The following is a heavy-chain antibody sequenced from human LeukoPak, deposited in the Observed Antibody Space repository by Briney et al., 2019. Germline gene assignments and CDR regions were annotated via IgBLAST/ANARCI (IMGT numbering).Heavy chain of an antibody. D-gene: IGHD6-19*01. CDR1: GGSFSGYY. CDR3: ARAHLAVAGSSDY. J-gene: IGHJ4*02. V-gene: IGHV4-34*01. Sequence: SETLSLTCAVYGGSFSGYYWSWIRQLPGKGLEWIGEINHSGSTNYNPSLKSRVTISVDTSKNQFSLKLSSVTAADTAVYYCARAHLAVAGSSDYWGQGTLVTVSS. CDR2: INHSGST.